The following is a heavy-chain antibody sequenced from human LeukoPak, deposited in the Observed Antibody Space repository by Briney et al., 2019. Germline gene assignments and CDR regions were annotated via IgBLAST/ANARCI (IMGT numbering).Heavy chain of an antibody. CDR2: ISGSGEST. V-gene: IGHV3-23*01. Sequence: PWGSLRLSCAASGFTFTSYAMSWVRPAPGKGLEWVSAISGSGESTYYADSVKGRFTISTDSSKNTLYLQMNSLRAEDTAVYYCAKSPRTGRSVYFDYWGQGTLVTVSS. CDR1: GFTFTSYA. D-gene: IGHD1-14*01. CDR3: AKSPRTGRSVYFDY. J-gene: IGHJ4*02.